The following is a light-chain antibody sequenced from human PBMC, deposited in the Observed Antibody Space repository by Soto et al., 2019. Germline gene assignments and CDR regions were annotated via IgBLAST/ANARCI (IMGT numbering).Light chain of an antibody. CDR2: DAS. Sequence: EIVLTQSPSTLSLSPGERATLSCRASQSVSSYLAWYQQKPGQTPRLLIYDASNSAKGIPARFSGSGAGTDVLLTIISLEHEDFAVNYCQQRSNCPPRTFGGGTKVEIK. CDR1: QSVSSY. V-gene: IGKV3-11*01. J-gene: IGKJ4*01. CDR3: QQRSNCPPRT.